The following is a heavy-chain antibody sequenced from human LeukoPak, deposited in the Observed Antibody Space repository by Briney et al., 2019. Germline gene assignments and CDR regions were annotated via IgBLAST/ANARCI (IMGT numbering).Heavy chain of an antibody. J-gene: IGHJ5*02. Sequence: ASVKVSCKASGYTFTSYYMHWVRQAPGQGLEWMGIINPSGGSASYAQKFQGRVTMTRNTSISTAYMELSSLRSEDTAVYYCARGYYSSGRVSWFDPWGQGTLVTVSS. CDR3: ARGYYSSGRVSWFDP. D-gene: IGHD6-19*01. CDR2: INPSGGSA. V-gene: IGHV1-46*01. CDR1: GYTFTSYY.